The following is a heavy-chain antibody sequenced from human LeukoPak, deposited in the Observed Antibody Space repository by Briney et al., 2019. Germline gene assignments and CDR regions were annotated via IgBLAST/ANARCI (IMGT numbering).Heavy chain of an antibody. V-gene: IGHV3-23*01. J-gene: IGHJ4*02. CDR1: GLPFCPYS. D-gene: IGHD6-19*01. Sequence: GALELSFAASGLPFCPYSMTLVRPGPGKGLGWGSSIYPSGDSTFYADSVKGRFTISRDNSKNTLYLQMSSLRTEDTAIYYCAKDVVPDSGWDLDYWGQGTLVTVSS. CDR2: IYPSGDST. CDR3: AKDVVPDSGWDLDY.